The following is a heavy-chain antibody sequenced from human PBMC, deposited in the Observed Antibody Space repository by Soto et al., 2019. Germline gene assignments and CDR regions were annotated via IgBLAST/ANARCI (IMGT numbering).Heavy chain of an antibody. J-gene: IGHJ4*02. V-gene: IGHV3-23*01. Sequence: EVQLLESGGGLVQPGGSLRLSCAASGFTFSSYAMSWVRQAPGKGLEWVSAISGSGGSTYYADSVKGRFTISRDNSKNTLYLQMNRLRAEDTAVYYCAKDVNSYVDIVATTTFDYWGQGTLVTVSS. CDR1: GFTFSSYA. CDR2: ISGSGGST. D-gene: IGHD5-12*01. CDR3: AKDVNSYVDIVATTTFDY.